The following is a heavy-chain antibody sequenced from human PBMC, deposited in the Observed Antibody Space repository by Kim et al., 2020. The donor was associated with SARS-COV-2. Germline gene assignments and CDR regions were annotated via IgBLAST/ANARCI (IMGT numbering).Heavy chain of an antibody. J-gene: IGHJ4*02. V-gene: IGHV4-39*01. CDR1: GGSISSSSYY. CDR3: ARHRAGIVESFDY. CDR2: IYYSGNT. D-gene: IGHD1-26*01. Sequence: SETLSLTCTVSGGSISSSSYYWGWIRQPPGKGLEWIGSIYYSGNTYYNPSLKSRVTISVDTSKNQFSLKLSSVTAADTAVYYCARHRAGIVESFDYWGQGTLVTVSS.